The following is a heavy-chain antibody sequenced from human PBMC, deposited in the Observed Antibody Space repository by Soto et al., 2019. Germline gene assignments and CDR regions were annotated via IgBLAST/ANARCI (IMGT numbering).Heavy chain of an antibody. CDR1: GGSISSGGYY. CDR2: IYYNGST. Sequence: SETLSLTCTVSGGSISSGGYYWSWIRQHPGKGLEWIGYIYYNGSTYYNPSLKSRVTITVDTSKNQFSLKLSSVTAADTAVYYCARSKERSRVYDLWSGYYRGNSFDPWGQGTLVTVSS. V-gene: IGHV4-31*03. CDR3: ARSKERSRVYDLWSGYYRGNSFDP. J-gene: IGHJ5*02. D-gene: IGHD3-3*01.